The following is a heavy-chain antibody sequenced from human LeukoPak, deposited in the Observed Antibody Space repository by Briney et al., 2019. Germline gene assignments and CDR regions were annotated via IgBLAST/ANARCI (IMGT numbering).Heavy chain of an antibody. CDR1: GYTFTSYD. D-gene: IGHD2-15*01. J-gene: IGHJ4*02. V-gene: IGHV1-8*01. CDR3: ARGGVVVAAPNHDY. Sequence: EASVKVSFKASGYTFTSYDINWVRQATGQGLEWMGWMNPNSGNTGYAQKFQGRVTMTRDTSTSTVYMELSSLRSEDTAVYYCARGGVVVAAPNHDYWGQGTLVTVSS. CDR2: MNPNSGNT.